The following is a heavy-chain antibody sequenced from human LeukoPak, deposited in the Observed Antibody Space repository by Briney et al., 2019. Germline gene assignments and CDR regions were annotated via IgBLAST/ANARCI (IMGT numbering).Heavy chain of an antibody. D-gene: IGHD1-26*01. CDR3: AREGFGVGASGARYFDY. CDR1: GGSISSHY. CDR2: IYYSGST. V-gene: IGHV4-59*11. J-gene: IGHJ4*02. Sequence: SETLSLTCTVSGGSISSHYWSWIRQPPGKGLEWIGYIYYSGSTNYNPSLKSRVTISIDTSKNQFSLKLSSVTAADTAVYYCAREGFGVGASGARYFDYWGQGTLVTVSS.